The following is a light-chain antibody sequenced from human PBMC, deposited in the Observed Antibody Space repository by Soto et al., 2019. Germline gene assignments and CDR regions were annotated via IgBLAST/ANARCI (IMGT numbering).Light chain of an antibody. Sequence: ILMTQSPATLSVSPGERATLSCRARQSVSNNLAWYQQKPGQAPSLLIYDASTRATGLPARFSGSGSGTDFTLTISGLQSEDFAVYFCQQYNNWPPWPFGQGPKLEIK. V-gene: IGKV3-15*01. CDR1: QSVSNN. J-gene: IGKJ1*01. CDR2: DAS. CDR3: QQYNNWPPWP.